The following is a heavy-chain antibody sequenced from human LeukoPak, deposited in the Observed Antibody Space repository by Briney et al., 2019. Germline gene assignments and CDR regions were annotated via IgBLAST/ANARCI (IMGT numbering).Heavy chain of an antibody. CDR3: ARSGGYSGYDVDY. Sequence: NPSETLSLTCSVSGGSISPYYWSWIRQPPGKGLEWIGYIYHSGSTNYNPSLKSRVTISLDTSKNQFSLKLSSVTAADTAVYHCARSGGYSGYDVDYWGQGTLVTVSS. CDR1: GGSISPYY. J-gene: IGHJ4*02. D-gene: IGHD5-12*01. CDR2: IYHSGST. V-gene: IGHV4-59*01.